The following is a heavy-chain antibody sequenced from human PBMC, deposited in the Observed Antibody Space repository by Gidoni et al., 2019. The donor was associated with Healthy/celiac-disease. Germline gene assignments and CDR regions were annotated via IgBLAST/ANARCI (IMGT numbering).Heavy chain of an antibody. CDR3: ARDRGGAVARFGAT. V-gene: IGHV1-69*04. J-gene: IGHJ4*02. CDR2: IIPILGRE. D-gene: IGHD6-19*01. CDR1: GGTFSSYA. Sequence: QVQLLQSGAEVKKPGSSVKVSCTASGGTFSSYAISWVRKAPGQGLEWMGRIIPILGRENYAQKFEGRVTITADKSTSTAYMELSSLRSEDTAVYYCARDRGGAVARFGATWGQGTLVTVSS.